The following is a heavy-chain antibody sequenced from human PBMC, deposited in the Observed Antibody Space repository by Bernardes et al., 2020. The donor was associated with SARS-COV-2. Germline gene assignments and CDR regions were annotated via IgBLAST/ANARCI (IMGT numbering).Heavy chain of an antibody. D-gene: IGHD3-16*01. CDR3: ATGHLEWGV. CDR1: RMSFTMYW. V-gene: IGHV3-7*01. Sequence: GGSLRLSCAVSRMSFTMYWMSWVRQAPGQGLEWVAGINEDGTEKYNADTVKGRFTISRDNAKDSVYLEMNSLRAEDTAVYFCATGHLEWGVRGQGTLVTVSS. J-gene: IGHJ4*02. CDR2: INEDGTEK.